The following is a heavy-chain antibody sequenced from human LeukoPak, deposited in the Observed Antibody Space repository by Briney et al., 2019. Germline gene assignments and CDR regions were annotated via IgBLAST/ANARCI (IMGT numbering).Heavy chain of an antibody. Sequence: PGGSLRLSCAASGFTFDDYGMSWVRQAPGKGLEWVSSINWNGGSTGYADSVKSRFTISRDNAKNSLYLQMNSLRAEDTALYYCARPLVGAWGHFDYWGQGTLVTVSS. D-gene: IGHD1-26*01. CDR1: GFTFDDYG. CDR2: INWNGGST. V-gene: IGHV3-20*04. CDR3: ARPLVGAWGHFDY. J-gene: IGHJ4*02.